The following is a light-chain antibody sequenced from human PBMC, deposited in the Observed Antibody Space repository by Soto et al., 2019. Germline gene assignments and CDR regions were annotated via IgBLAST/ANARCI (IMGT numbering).Light chain of an antibody. J-gene: IGLJ2*01. CDR1: SGYSNYK. CDR3: GADHGSGSNFVLV. Sequence: QLVLTQPPSASASLGASVTLTCTLSSGYSNYKVDWYQQRPGKGPRFVMRVGTGGIVGSKGDGIPDRFSVLGSGLNRYLTIKNIQEEDESDYHCGADHGSGSNFVLVFGGGTEVTVL. V-gene: IGLV9-49*01. CDR2: VGTGGIVG.